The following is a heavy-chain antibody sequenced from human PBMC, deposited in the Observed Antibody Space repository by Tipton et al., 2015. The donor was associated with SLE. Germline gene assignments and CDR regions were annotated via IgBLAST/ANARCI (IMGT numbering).Heavy chain of an antibody. CDR2: ISYDGSNK. Sequence: RSLRLSCAASGFTFSSYAMHWVRQAPGKGLEWVAVISYDGSNKYYADSVKGRFIISRDNSKNTLYLQMNSLRAEDTAVYYCARDKIAAHYYYYYGMDVWGQGTTVTVSS. J-gene: IGHJ6*02. CDR3: ARDKIAAHYYYYYGMDV. D-gene: IGHD6-6*01. V-gene: IGHV3-30-3*01. CDR1: GFTFSSYA.